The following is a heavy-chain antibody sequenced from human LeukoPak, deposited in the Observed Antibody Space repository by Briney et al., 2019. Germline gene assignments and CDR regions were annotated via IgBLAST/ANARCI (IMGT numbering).Heavy chain of an antibody. CDR1: GFTFSDYY. J-gene: IGHJ6*03. CDR3: ARGAAAGYYYYMDV. D-gene: IGHD6-13*01. Sequence: GGSLRLSCAASGFTFSDYYMSWIRQAPGKGLEWVSYISSSGSTIYYADSVKGRFTISRDNAKNSLYLQMNSLRAEDTAVYYCARGAAAGYYYYMDVWGKGTTVTVSS. V-gene: IGHV3-11*04. CDR2: ISSSGSTI.